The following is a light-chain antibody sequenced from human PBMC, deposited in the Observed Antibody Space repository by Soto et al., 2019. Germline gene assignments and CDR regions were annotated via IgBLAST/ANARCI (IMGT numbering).Light chain of an antibody. CDR1: QDISIY. V-gene: IGKV1-33*01. CDR3: QQYDDIPIT. CDR2: DAS. J-gene: IGKJ5*01. Sequence: DIQLTQSPSSLSASIGDRVTITCRASQDISIYLHWYQQKPGKAPNLLIYDASNLQTGVPSRFSGSGSGTDFIFTITSLQAEDIATYYCQQYDDIPITFGRGTRVEIK.